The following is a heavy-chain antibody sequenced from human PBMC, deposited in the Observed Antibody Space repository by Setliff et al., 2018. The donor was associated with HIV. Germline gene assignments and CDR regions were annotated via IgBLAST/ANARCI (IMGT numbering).Heavy chain of an antibody. D-gene: IGHD1-1*01. V-gene: IGHV1-2*02. CDR1: GYRFTDFY. Sequence: GASVKVSCKTFGYRFTDFYVNWVRQAPGQGLEWMGWINPKSGATKNAQKFQGRVTMTRDTSTATSTGTVYMELSSLRSEDTAVYYCAREAPDDHFDHWGQGTLVTVSS. CDR3: AREAPDDHFDH. CDR2: INPKSGAT. J-gene: IGHJ4*02.